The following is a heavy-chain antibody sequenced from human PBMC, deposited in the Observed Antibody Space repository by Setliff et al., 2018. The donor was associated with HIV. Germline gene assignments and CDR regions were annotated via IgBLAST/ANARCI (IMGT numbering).Heavy chain of an antibody. J-gene: IGHJ4*02. CDR2: ISGSGGST. CDR1: GFTFSSYA. Sequence: QAGGSLRLSCAASGFTFSSYAMSWVRQAPGKGLEWVSAISGSGGSTYYADSVKGRFTISRDNSKNTLYLQMNSLRAEDTAVYYCAKGRSGDSGSWYEVGLFAYWGQGTLVTVSS. D-gene: IGHD6-13*01. V-gene: IGHV3-23*01. CDR3: AKGRSGDSGSWYEVGLFAY.